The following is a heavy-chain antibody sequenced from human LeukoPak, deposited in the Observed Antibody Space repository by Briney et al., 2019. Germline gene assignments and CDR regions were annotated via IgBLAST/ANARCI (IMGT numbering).Heavy chain of an antibody. CDR1: GGSISSYC. CDR2: IYYTGST. Sequence: PSETLSLTCTVSGGSISSYCWSWIRQPPGKGLEWIGCIYYTGSTNYNPSLKSQVTISVDTSKNHFSLKLSSVTAADTAVYYCASYRTNGLFDPWGQGTLVTVSS. V-gene: IGHV4-59*01. D-gene: IGHD3-16*01. J-gene: IGHJ5*02. CDR3: ASYRTNGLFDP.